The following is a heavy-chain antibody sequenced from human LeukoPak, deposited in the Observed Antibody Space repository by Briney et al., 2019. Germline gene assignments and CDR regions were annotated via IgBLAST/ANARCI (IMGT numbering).Heavy chain of an antibody. V-gene: IGHV3-23*01. Sequence: TGGSLRLSCAASGFTFSSYAMSWVRQAPGKGLEWVSAISGSGGSTYYADSVKGRFTISRDNSKNTLYLQMNSLRAEDTAVYYCAKAPDIVVVPASLGWFDPWGQGTLVTVSS. D-gene: IGHD2-2*01. J-gene: IGHJ5*02. CDR2: ISGSGGST. CDR1: GFTFSSYA. CDR3: AKAPDIVVVPASLGWFDP.